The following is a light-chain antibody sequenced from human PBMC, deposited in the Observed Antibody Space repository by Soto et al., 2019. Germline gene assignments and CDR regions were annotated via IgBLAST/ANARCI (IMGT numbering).Light chain of an antibody. V-gene: IGKV3-11*01. CDR1: QSVSSY. J-gene: IGKJ5*01. CDR2: DAS. Sequence: IVVTQSPATLALSPAERATLFCRASQSVSSYFAWYQQKPGQAPNLLIYDASNRATGIPARFSGSGSGTDFTLTISSLEPEDFAVYYCQQRSNWPLTFGQGTRLEIK. CDR3: QQRSNWPLT.